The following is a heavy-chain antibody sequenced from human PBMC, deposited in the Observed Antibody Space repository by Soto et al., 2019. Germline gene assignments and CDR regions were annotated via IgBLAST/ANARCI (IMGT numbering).Heavy chain of an antibody. D-gene: IGHD2-2*01. CDR2: IIPIFGTA. CDR3: VRGSVVVPAAIHFDY. Sequence: GASVKVSCKASGGTFSSYAIRWVRQAPGQGLEWMGGIIPIFGTANYAQKFQGRVTITADKSTSTAYMELSSLRSEDTAVYYCVRGSVVVPAAIHFDYWGQGTLVTVS. CDR1: GGTFSSYA. V-gene: IGHV1-69*06. J-gene: IGHJ4*02.